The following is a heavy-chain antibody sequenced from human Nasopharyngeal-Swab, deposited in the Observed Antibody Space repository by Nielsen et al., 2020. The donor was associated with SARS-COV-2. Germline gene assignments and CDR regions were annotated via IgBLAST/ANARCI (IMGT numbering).Heavy chain of an antibody. J-gene: IGHJ4*02. CDR3: ARPTSPYYFDY. CDR2: INPSGGST. Sequence: ASVKVSCKASGYTFTSYYMHWVRQAPGQGLEWMGIINPSGGSTSYAQKFQGRVTMTRDASTSTVYMELSSLRSEDTAVYYCARPTSPYYFDYWGQGTLVTVSS. CDR1: GYTFTSYY. V-gene: IGHV1-46*01.